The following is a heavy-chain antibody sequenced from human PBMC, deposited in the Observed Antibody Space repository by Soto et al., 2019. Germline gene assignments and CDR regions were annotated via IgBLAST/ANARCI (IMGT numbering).Heavy chain of an antibody. Sequence: PGGSLRLSCAASGFTFSSYSMNWVRQAPGKGLEWVSYISSSSSTIYYADSVKGRFTISRDNAKNSLYLQMNSLRAEDTAVYYCARSFFPLSPIAVAGHDAFDIWGQGTMVTVSS. V-gene: IGHV3-48*01. D-gene: IGHD6-19*01. CDR1: GFTFSSYS. CDR3: ARSFFPLSPIAVAGHDAFDI. J-gene: IGHJ3*02. CDR2: ISSSSSTI.